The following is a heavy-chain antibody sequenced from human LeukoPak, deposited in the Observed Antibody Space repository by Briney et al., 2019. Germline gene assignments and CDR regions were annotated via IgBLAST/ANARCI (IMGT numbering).Heavy chain of an antibody. J-gene: IGHJ5*02. Sequence: GGSLRLSCAASGFTFSDYYMSWIRQAPGKGLEWVSYISSSSSYTNYADSVKGRFTISRDNDKNSLYLQMNSLRADDTAVYYCARLNGYDILTGYYELVLDNWFDPWGQGTLVTVSS. CDR2: ISSSSSYT. D-gene: IGHD3-9*01. CDR1: GFTFSDYY. CDR3: ARLNGYDILTGYYELVLDNWFDP. V-gene: IGHV3-11*06.